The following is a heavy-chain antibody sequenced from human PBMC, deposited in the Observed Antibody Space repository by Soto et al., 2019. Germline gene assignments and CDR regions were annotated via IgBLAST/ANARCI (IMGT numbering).Heavy chain of an antibody. CDR1: GFTFSSYS. CDR2: ISSSSSYI. D-gene: IGHD6-13*01. Sequence: LRLSCAASGFTFSSYSMNWVRQAPGKGLEWVSSISSSSSYIYYADSVKGRFTISRDNAKNSLYLQMNSLRAEDTAVYYCARGIAAAGTGYWGQGTLVPVYS. J-gene: IGHJ4*02. CDR3: ARGIAAAGTGY. V-gene: IGHV3-21*01.